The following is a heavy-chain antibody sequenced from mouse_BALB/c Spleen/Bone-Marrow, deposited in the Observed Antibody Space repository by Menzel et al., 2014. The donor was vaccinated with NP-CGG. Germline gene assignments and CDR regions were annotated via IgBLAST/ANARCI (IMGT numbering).Heavy chain of an antibody. CDR2: ISSAGIHT. CDR3: TRQDRVYYFDY. Sequence: EVKVVESGGGLVKPGGSLKLSCTASGFTFTSYAMSWVRQTPEKRPEWVATISSAGIHTYYVATVKGRFTISRDNAKNTLFLHMSSLRSEDTAMYYCTRQDRVYYFDYWGQGTTLTVSS. J-gene: IGHJ2*01. CDR1: GFTFTSYA. V-gene: IGHV5-9-3*01.